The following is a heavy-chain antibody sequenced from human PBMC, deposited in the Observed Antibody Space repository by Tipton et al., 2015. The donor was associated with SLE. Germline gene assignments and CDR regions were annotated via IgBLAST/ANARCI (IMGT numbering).Heavy chain of an antibody. CDR1: GGSISSSSYY. CDR3: ASGDCSGGSCYFDS. V-gene: IGHV4-39*07. Sequence: LRLSCTVSGGSISSSSYYWGWIRQPPGKGLEWIGSIYYSGSTYYNPSLKSRVTISVDTSKNQFSLKLSSVTAADTAVYYCASGDCSGGSCYFDSSGQGTLVTVSS. J-gene: IGHJ4*02. D-gene: IGHD2-15*01. CDR2: IYYSGST.